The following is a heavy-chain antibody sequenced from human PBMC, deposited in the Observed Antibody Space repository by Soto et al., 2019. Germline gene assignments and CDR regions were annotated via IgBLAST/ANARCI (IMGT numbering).Heavy chain of an antibody. Sequence: SQTRSLTCAISGDSVSGNIAAWNCIRQSPSRGLEWLGRTYYRSKWYTDYAPSVKSRITINSDTSKNQVSLQMASVTPEDTAVYYCARGRVRMAGRPENWLDPWGQGILVTVSS. CDR2: TYYRSKWYT. CDR1: GDSVSGNIAA. CDR3: ARGRVRMAGRPENWLDP. V-gene: IGHV6-1*01. J-gene: IGHJ5*02. D-gene: IGHD6-6*01.